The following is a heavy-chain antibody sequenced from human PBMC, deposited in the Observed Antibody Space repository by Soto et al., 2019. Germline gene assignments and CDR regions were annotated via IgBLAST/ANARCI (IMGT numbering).Heavy chain of an antibody. CDR2: TRNKANSYTT. CDR3: ARNNGLNRYFDL. J-gene: IGHJ2*01. Sequence: PGGSLRLSCAAAEFTLSDHYMDWVRQAPGKGLEWIGRTRNKANSYTTEYAASVKGRFTISRDDSKDSLYLQMSSLKTEDTAVYYCARNNGLNRYFDLWGRGTLVTVSS. D-gene: IGHD1-20*01. V-gene: IGHV3-72*01. CDR1: EFTLSDHY.